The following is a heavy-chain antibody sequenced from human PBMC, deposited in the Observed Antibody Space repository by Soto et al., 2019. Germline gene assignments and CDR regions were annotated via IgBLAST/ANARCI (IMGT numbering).Heavy chain of an antibody. V-gene: IGHV3-23*01. D-gene: IGHD2-15*01. CDR3: ARDPCSGGSCYRLDY. Sequence: GGSLRLSCAASGFTFSSYAMSWVRQAPGKGLEWVSAISGSGGSTYYADSVKGRFTISRDNSKNTLYLQMNSLRAEDTAVYYCARDPCSGGSCYRLDYWGQGTLVTVSS. CDR1: GFTFSSYA. J-gene: IGHJ4*02. CDR2: ISGSGGST.